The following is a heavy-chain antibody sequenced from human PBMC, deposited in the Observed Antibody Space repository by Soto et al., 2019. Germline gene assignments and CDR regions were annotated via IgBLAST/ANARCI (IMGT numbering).Heavy chain of an antibody. J-gene: IGHJ4*02. CDR3: ASVGGRRVGYCSGGSCYTHYFDY. CDR2: INHSGST. Sequence: PSETLSLTCAVYGGSFSGYYWSWIRQPPGKGLEWIGEINHSGSTNYNPSLKSRVTISVDTSKNQFSLKLSSVTAADTAVYYCASVGGRRVGYCSGGSCYTHYFDYWGQRTLVTVSS. CDR1: GGSFSGYY. D-gene: IGHD2-15*01. V-gene: IGHV4-34*01.